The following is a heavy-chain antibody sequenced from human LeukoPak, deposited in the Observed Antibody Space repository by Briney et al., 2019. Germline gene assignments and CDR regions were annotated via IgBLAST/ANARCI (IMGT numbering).Heavy chain of an antibody. CDR2: ISGSGGST. V-gene: IGHV3-23*01. Sequence: GGSLRLSCAASGFTFSSYVISWVRQAPGKGLEWVSAISGSGGSTYYADSVKGRFTISRDNSKNTLYLQMNSLRAEDTAVYYCARSGSYYYFDYWGQGTLVTVSS. D-gene: IGHD1-26*01. J-gene: IGHJ4*02. CDR3: ARSGSYYYFDY. CDR1: GFTFSSYV.